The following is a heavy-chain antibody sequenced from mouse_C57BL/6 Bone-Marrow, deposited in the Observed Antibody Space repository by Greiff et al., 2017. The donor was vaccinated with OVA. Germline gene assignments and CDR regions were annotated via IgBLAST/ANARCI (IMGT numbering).Heavy chain of an antibody. CDR1: GYTFTSYW. J-gene: IGHJ4*01. V-gene: IGHV1-69*01. CDR3: ARAATVVDAMDY. Sequence: QVQLQQPGAELVMPGASVKLSCKASGYTFTSYWMHWVKQRPGQGLEWIGEIDPSDSYTNYNQKFKGKSTLTVDKSSSTAYMQLSSLTSEDSAVYYCARAATVVDAMDYWGQGTSVTVSS. D-gene: IGHD1-1*01. CDR2: IDPSDSYT.